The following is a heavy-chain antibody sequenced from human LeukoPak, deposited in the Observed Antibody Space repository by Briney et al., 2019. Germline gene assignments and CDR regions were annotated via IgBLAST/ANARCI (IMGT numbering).Heavy chain of an antibody. D-gene: IGHD1-26*01. CDR2: ISSNGGSI. Sequence: PGGSLRLSCAASGFTFSDYAMHWVRQAPGKGLEYVSAISSNGGSIYYANSVKGRFTISRDNAKNTLYLQMNSLRAEDTAVYYCVRGVGGDSRFDPWGQGTLVTVSS. J-gene: IGHJ5*02. CDR1: GFTFSDYA. V-gene: IGHV3-64*01. CDR3: VRGVGGDSRFDP.